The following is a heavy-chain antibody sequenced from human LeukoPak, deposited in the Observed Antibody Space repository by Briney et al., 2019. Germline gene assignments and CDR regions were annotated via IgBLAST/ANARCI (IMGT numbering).Heavy chain of an antibody. J-gene: IGHJ4*02. D-gene: IGHD3-10*01. CDR1: GFTFSSYA. CDR2: ISGSGGST. Sequence: GGSLRLSCAASGFTFSSYAMHWVRQAPGKGLEWVSAISGSGGSTYYADSVKGRFTISRDNSKNTLYLQMNSLRAEDTAVYYCAKAPYYYGSGSYFDYWGQGTLVTVSS. V-gene: IGHV3-23*01. CDR3: AKAPYYYGSGSYFDY.